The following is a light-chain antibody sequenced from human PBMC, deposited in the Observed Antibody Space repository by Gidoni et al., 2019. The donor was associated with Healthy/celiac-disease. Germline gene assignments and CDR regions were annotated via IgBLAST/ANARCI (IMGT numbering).Light chain of an antibody. V-gene: IGKV1-39*01. Sequence: DIQMTQSPSSLSASVGDSVTITCRASQSISSYLNWYQQKPGKAPKLLIYAASSLQSGVPSRFSGSGSGTDFTLTISSLQPEDFATYYCQQSYSTPPITFXXXTRLEIK. CDR3: QQSYSTPPIT. CDR1: QSISSY. CDR2: AAS. J-gene: IGKJ5*01.